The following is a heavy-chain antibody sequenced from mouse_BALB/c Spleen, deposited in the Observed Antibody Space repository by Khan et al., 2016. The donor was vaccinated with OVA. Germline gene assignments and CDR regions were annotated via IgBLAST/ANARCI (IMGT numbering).Heavy chain of an antibody. CDR3: TRTGNYRDYFDY. J-gene: IGHJ2*01. CDR1: GYTFSSYW. V-gene: IGHV1-9*01. Sequence: QVQLQQSGAELMKPGASVKISCKATGYTFSSYWIEWVKQRPGHGLEWIGEILPGSGSTNYNEKFKGKATLTADTSSNTAYMQLNSLTSEDSAVYYCTRTGNYRDYFDYWGQGTTLTVSS. CDR2: ILPGSGST. D-gene: IGHD2-1*01.